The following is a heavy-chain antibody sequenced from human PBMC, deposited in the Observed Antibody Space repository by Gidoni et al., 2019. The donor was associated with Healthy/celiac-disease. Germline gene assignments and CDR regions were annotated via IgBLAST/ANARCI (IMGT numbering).Heavy chain of an antibody. CDR1: GGSISSYY. J-gene: IGHJ3*02. V-gene: IGHV4-59*01. CDR3: ARAPTMIAPTAFDI. Sequence: QVQLQESGPGLVKPSETLSLTCTVSGGSISSYYWSWIRQPPGKGLEWIGYIYYSGSTNYNPSLKSRVTISVDTSKNQFSLKLSSVTAADTAVYYCARAPTMIAPTAFDIWGQGTMVTVSS. D-gene: IGHD3-22*01. CDR2: IYYSGST.